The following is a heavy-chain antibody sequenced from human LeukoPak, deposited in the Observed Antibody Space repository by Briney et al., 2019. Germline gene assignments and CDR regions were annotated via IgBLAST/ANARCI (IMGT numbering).Heavy chain of an antibody. D-gene: IGHD2-2*01. V-gene: IGHV4-38-2*02. Sequence: PSETLSLTCTVSGYSISSGYYWGWIRQPPGKGLEWIGSIYHSGSTYYNPSLKSRVTISVDTSKNQFSLKLSSVTAADTAVYYCARSLSLIGFDVVIPEEFDYWGQGTLVTVSS. CDR3: ARSLSLIGFDVVIPEEFDY. J-gene: IGHJ4*02. CDR2: IYHSGST. CDR1: GYSISSGYY.